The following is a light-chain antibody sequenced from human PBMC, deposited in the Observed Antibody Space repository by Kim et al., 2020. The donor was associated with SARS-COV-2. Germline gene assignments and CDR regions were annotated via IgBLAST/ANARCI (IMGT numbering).Light chain of an antibody. CDR2: GAS. CDR3: QQYNNWPPWT. CDR1: HTISST. Sequence: SAGERATLSCRASHTISSTLAWYQQKHGQAPRLLIFGASTRATGIPARFSGSGSGTEFTLTISSLQSEDFAVYYCQQYNNWPPWTFGQGTKVDIK. V-gene: IGKV3-15*01. J-gene: IGKJ1*01.